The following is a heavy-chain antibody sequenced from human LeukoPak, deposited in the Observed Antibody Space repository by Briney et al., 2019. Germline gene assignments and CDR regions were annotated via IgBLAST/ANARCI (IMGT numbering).Heavy chain of an antibody. Sequence: PSETLSLTCSVSGGSISSYYWNWIRQPAGKGLEWIGRIYTSGNTDYNPSLKSRVTMSVDTSKNQVSLKLSSVTAADTAVYYCARSYSGNWSGICEYWGQGTLVTVSS. CDR1: GGSISSYY. V-gene: IGHV4-4*07. CDR3: ARSYSGNWSGICEY. CDR2: IYTSGNT. J-gene: IGHJ4*02. D-gene: IGHD6-13*01.